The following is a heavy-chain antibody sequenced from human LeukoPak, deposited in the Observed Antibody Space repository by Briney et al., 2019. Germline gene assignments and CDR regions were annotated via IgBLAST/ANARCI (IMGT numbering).Heavy chain of an antibody. CDR2: IGSRSSSI. V-gene: IGHV3-21*01. CDR1: GSTFSRNS. Sequence: GGSLRLSCAASGSTFSRNSMNWVRQAPGKGLEWVSSIGSRSSSIYYADSVKGRFTISRDNAKNSLYLQMNSLRAEDTAVYYCARETDEAFDIWGQGTMVTVSS. CDR3: ARETDEAFDI. J-gene: IGHJ3*02.